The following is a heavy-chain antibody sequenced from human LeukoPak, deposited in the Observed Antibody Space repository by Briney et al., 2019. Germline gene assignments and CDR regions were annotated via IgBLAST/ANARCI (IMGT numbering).Heavy chain of an antibody. CDR2: INPNSGGT. CDR1: GYTFTGYY. J-gene: IGHJ1*01. V-gene: IGHV1-2*02. D-gene: IGHD3-16*01. CDR3: ARAGGDMGTNFQH. Sequence: ASVKVSCKASGYTFTGYYMHCVRQAPVQGLEWMGWINPNSGGTNYAQKFQGRVTMTRDTSISTAYMELSRLRSDDTAVYYCARAGGDMGTNFQHWGQGTLVTVSS.